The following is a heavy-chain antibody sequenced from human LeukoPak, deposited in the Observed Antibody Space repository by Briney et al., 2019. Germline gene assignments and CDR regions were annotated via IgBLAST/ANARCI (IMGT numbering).Heavy chain of an antibody. CDR3: ARAPGIVGATRHNWFDP. D-gene: IGHD1-26*01. J-gene: IGHJ5*02. CDR1: GGSISRSNW. V-gene: IGHV4-4*02. Sequence: PLGTLSLTCAVSGGSISRSNWWSWVRQPPGKGLEWIGEIYHSGSTNYNPSLKSRVTISVDESKSQFSLKLSSVTAADTAVYYCARAPGIVGATRHNWFDPWGQGTLVTVSS. CDR2: IYHSGST.